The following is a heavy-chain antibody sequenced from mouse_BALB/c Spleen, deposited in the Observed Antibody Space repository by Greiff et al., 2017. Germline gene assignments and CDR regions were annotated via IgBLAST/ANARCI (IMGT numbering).Heavy chain of an antibody. Sequence: EVQLVESGGGLVQPGGSRKLSCAASGFTFSSFGMHWVRQAPEKGLEWVAYISSGSSTIYYADTVKGRFTISRDKPKNTLFLQMTSLRSEDTAMYYCARGENYAMDYWGQGTSVTVSS. J-gene: IGHJ4*01. V-gene: IGHV5-17*02. CDR2: ISSGSSTI. CDR3: ARGENYAMDY. CDR1: GFTFSSFG.